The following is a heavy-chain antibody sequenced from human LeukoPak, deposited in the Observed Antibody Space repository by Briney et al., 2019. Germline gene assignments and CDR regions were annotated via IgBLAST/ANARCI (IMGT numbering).Heavy chain of an antibody. Sequence: SENLSLNCTVSGDSISSYYWSWIRQPPGTGLEWIGYIHYSGNTNYNPSLRSRVSISVDTSNNQFSLKLSSVTAADTAVYYCARPGWVGATGAFHIWGQGTLVTVSS. V-gene: IGHV4-59*01. D-gene: IGHD1-26*01. CDR3: ARPGWVGATGAFHI. J-gene: IGHJ3*02. CDR1: GDSISSYY. CDR2: IHYSGNT.